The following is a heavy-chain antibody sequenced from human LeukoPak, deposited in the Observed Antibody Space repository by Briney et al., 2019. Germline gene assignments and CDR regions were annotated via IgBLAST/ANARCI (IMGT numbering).Heavy chain of an antibody. CDR2: IYYSGTT. Sequence: SETLSLTCTVSGASVSSYYWSWIRQPPGKGLEWIGNIYYSGTTNYNPSLESRVTISLDTSKNQFSLKLSSVTAADTAVYYCATMVQGVHTYFGTWGQGNLVAVSS. CDR1: GASVSSYY. V-gene: IGHV4-59*02. CDR3: ATMVQGVHTYFGT. D-gene: IGHD3-10*01. J-gene: IGHJ5*02.